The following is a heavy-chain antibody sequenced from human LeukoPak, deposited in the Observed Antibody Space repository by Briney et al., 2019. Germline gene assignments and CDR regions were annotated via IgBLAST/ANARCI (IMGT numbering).Heavy chain of an antibody. CDR1: EPTLSSYG. Sequence: PAGSLTPSSPPPEPTLSSYGMYRVRQAPGKGLEWVALIWNDGSNKYYADSVKGRFTISRDTSKNTLYLQMNSLRAEDTAVYYCARQQWLAFDYWGQGTLVTVSS. D-gene: IGHD6-19*01. V-gene: IGHV3-33*07. CDR2: IWNDGSNK. CDR3: ARQQWLAFDY. J-gene: IGHJ4*02.